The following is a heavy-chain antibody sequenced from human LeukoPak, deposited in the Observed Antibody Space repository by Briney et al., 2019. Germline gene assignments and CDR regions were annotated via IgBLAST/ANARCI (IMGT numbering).Heavy chain of an antibody. CDR2: INPNSGGT. V-gene: IGHV1-2*02. CDR1: GYTFTGYY. CDR3: ARSLFYGSGSYYPNWFDP. Sequence: ASVKVSCKASGYTFTGYYMHWVRQAPGQGLEWMGWINPNSGGTNYAQKFQVRVTMTRDTSISTAYMELSRLRSDDTAVYYCARSLFYGSGSYYPNWFDPWGQGTLVTVSS. J-gene: IGHJ5*02. D-gene: IGHD3-10*01.